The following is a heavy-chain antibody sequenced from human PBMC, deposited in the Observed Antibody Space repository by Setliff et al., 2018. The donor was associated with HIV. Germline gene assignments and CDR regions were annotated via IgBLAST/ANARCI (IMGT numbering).Heavy chain of an antibody. CDR2: INPKSGVA. Sequence: GASVKVSCKASGYTFTDFYIHWVRQAPGQGLEWIGRINPKSGVADYLKKFQGRVTMTTDTSTNTAHMELIRPRFDDTAVYYRARAHFLVAMTRNWFDPWGQGTLVTVSS. CDR3: ARAHFLVAMTRNWFDP. CDR1: GYTFTDFY. V-gene: IGHV1-2*06. D-gene: IGHD5-12*01. J-gene: IGHJ5*02.